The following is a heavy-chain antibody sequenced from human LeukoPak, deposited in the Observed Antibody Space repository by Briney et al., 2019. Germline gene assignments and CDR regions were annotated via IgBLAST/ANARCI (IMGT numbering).Heavy chain of an antibody. D-gene: IGHD3-3*01. CDR2: VYSSGST. CDR1: GGSISRGSYY. J-gene: IGHJ5*02. V-gene: IGHV4-61*02. Sequence: SETLSLTCTVSGGSISRGSYYWSWIRQPAGKGLEWIGRVYSSGSTNYNPSLKSRVTISLDTSKNQFSLKVNSVTAADTAVYDCARVGNPLVTVFAWFDPWGQGTLVTVSS. CDR3: ARVGNPLVTVFAWFDP.